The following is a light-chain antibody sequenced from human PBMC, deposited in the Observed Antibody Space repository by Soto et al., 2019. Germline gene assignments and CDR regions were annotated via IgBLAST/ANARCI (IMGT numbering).Light chain of an antibody. CDR1: SSDVGGYNY. V-gene: IGLV2-14*01. J-gene: IGLJ1*01. Sequence: QSVLTQPASVSGSPGQSITISCTGTSSDVGGYNYVSWYQQHPGKAPKLMIYDVSNRPSGVSNRFSGSKSGNTASLTISGLQAEDEADDSGSSYTSSSTLPRVFGTGTKVTVL. CDR3: SSYTSSSTLPRV. CDR2: DVS.